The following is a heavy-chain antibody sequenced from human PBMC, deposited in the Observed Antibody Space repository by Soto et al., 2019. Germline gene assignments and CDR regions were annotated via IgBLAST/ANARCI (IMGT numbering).Heavy chain of an antibody. CDR2: IYPGDSDT. Sequence: GESLKISCKGSGYSFTSYWIGWVRQMPGKGLEWMGIIYPGDSDTRYSPSFQGQVTIPADKSISTAYLQWSSLKASDTAMYYCARGVTVTPYYYYYMDVWGKGTTVTVSS. D-gene: IGHD4-4*01. J-gene: IGHJ6*03. CDR1: GYSFTSYW. V-gene: IGHV5-51*01. CDR3: ARGVTVTPYYYYYMDV.